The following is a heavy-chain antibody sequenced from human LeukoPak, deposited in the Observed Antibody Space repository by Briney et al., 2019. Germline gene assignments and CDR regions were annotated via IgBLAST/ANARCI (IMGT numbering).Heavy chain of an antibody. J-gene: IGHJ4*02. CDR2: INTNTGNP. D-gene: IGHD3-3*01. CDR1: GYTFTIYA. V-gene: IGHV7-4-1*02. CDR3: ARVAGRSGYYYDY. Sequence: GASVKVSFTASGYTFTIYAMNWVRQAPGQGLEWMGWINTNTGNPTYAQGFTGRFVFSLDTSVSTAYLQISSLKADDTAVYYCARVAGRSGYYYDYWGQGTLVTVSS.